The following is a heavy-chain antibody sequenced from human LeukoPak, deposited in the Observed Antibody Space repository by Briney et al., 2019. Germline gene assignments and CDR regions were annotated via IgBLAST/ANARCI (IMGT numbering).Heavy chain of an antibody. CDR2: ISCYNGNT. J-gene: IGHJ3*02. CDR1: CYTFTSYC. D-gene: IGHD3-22*01. Sequence: ASVNVSCKPSCYTFTSYCISEVRQAPGQGLEGMGWISCYNGNTKYAQKLQGRVTMNTDTSTSTAYMELRSLRSDDPAVYYCARDSLQIYYASSGYHLDAFDNWGQGTMVTVSS. CDR3: ARDSLQIYYASSGYHLDAFDN. V-gene: IGHV1-18*01.